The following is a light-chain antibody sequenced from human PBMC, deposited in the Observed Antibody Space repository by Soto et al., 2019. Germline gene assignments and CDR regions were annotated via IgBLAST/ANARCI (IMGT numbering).Light chain of an antibody. CDR3: LHYNDWPRWT. CDR2: AAS. J-gene: IGKJ1*01. V-gene: IGKV3-15*01. CDR1: QSVSSN. Sequence: ETVMTQSPATLSVSSGKRAPLSCRASQSVSSNLAWYQQKPGQAPRLLIYAASTRATGIPARFSGSGSGTEFTLTISSLQSEDFAVYYCLHYNDWPRWTFGQGTKVDNK.